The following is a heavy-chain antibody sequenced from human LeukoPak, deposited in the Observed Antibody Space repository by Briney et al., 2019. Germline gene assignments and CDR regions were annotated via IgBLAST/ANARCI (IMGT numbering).Heavy chain of an antibody. CDR1: GGTFSSYA. D-gene: IGHD6-13*01. CDR2: IIPIFGIA. V-gene: IGHV1-69*04. CDR3: ARVPYTYSSSWYYFDY. Sequence: GSSVKVSCKASGGTFSSYAISWVRQAPGQGLEWMRRIIPIFGIANYAQKFQGRVTITADKSTSTAYMELSSLRSEDTAVYYCARVPYTYSSSWYYFDYWGQGTLVTVSS. J-gene: IGHJ4*02.